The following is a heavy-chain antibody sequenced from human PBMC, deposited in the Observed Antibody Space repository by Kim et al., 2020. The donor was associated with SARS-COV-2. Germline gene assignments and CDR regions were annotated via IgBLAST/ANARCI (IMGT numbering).Heavy chain of an antibody. D-gene: IGHD4-17*01. J-gene: IGHJ5*02. Sequence: KSRVTISVDTSKNQFSLKLSSVTAADTAVYYCARVRNDYGDFGVLHWFDPWGQGTLVTVSS. V-gene: IGHV4-39*07. CDR3: ARVRNDYGDFGVLHWFDP.